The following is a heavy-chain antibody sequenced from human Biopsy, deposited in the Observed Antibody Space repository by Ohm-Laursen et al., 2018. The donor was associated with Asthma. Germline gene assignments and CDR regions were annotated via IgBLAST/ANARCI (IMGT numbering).Heavy chain of an antibody. Sequence: SSVKVSCKASGGIFTSYAISWVRQAPGQGLEWMGEVIPIIETTNYAQDFQGRVTFIADESTSTFYMDLSSLRSEDTAVYYCARTYYDFLTGQVNDAFAIWGQGTMVTVSS. J-gene: IGHJ3*02. V-gene: IGHV1-69*01. CDR2: VIPIIETT. D-gene: IGHD3-9*01. CDR3: ARTYYDFLTGQVNDAFAI. CDR1: GGIFTSYA.